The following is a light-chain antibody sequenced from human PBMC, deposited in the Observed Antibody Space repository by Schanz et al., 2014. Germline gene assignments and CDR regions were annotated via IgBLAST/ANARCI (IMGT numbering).Light chain of an antibody. CDR2: GNI. Sequence: QSVLTQPPSASGTPGQRVTISCSGSSSNIGSNTVNWYQQLPGAAPKLLIYGNINRPSGVPDRFSGSTSGTSPSLAITGLLPEDEAYYYCQSYDTSLSGMVFGGGTKLTVL. V-gene: IGLV1-40*01. CDR1: SSNIGSNT. J-gene: IGLJ3*02. CDR3: QSYDTSLSGMV.